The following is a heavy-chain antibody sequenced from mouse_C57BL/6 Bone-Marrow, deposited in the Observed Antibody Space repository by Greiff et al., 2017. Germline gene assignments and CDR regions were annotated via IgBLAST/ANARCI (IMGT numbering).Heavy chain of an antibody. CDR1: GYTFTSYW. J-gene: IGHJ2*01. D-gene: IGHD1-1*01. CDR3: ARGDYYGSSLDY. CDR2: IYPNSGST. Sequence: VQLQQPGAELVKPGASVKLSCKASGYTFTSYWMHWVKQRPGQGLEWIGMIYPNSGSTNYNEKFKSKATLTVDKSSSTAYMQLISLTSEDSAVYYCARGDYYGSSLDYWGQGTTLTVSS. V-gene: IGHV1-64*01.